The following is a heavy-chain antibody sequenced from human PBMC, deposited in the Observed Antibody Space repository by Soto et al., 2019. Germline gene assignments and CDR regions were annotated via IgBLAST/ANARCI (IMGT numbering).Heavy chain of an antibody. CDR3: AGGRPGSGWYLGYYFDY. D-gene: IGHD6-19*01. CDR2: IYHSGSK. V-gene: IGHV4-4*02. Sequence: QVQLQESGPGLVKPSGTLSLTCAVSGGSISSSNWWSWVRQPPGKGLEWIGEIYHSGSKNYNPSLQRRRTISIDRFKSQCTLRLISVTGADTAVYYCAGGRPGSGWYLGYYFDYWCQGTLVTVSS. CDR1: GGSISSSNW. J-gene: IGHJ4*02.